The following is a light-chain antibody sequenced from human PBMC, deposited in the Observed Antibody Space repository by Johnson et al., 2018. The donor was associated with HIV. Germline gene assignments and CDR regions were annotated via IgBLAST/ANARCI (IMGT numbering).Light chain of an antibody. J-gene: IGLJ1*01. CDR2: DNN. V-gene: IGLV1-51*01. CDR1: SSNIGNND. Sequence: QSVLTQPPSVSAAPGQKVTISCSGSSSNIGNNDVSWYQQLPGTAPKLLIYDNNKRPSGIPDRFSGSKSGTSATLGITGLQTGDEADYYCGTWDISLSAGGFCGPGTKVTFL. CDR3: GTWDISLSAGGF.